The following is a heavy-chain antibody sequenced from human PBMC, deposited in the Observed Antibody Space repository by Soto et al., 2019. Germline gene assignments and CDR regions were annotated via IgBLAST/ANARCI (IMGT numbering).Heavy chain of an antibody. CDR3: ARAADLTWNNWFDP. Sequence: ASVKVSCKASGYTLTSYAMHWVRQAPGQRLEWMGWINAGNGNTKYSQKFQGRVTITRDTSASTAYMELSSLRSEDTAVYYCARAADLTWNNWFDPWGQGTLVTVSS. D-gene: IGHD5-12*01. CDR2: INAGNGNT. V-gene: IGHV1-3*01. J-gene: IGHJ5*02. CDR1: GYTLTSYA.